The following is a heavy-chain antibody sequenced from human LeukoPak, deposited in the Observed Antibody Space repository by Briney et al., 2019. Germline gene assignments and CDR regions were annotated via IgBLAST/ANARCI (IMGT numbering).Heavy chain of an antibody. Sequence: GGSLRLSCTTSGFTFTNFAFHWVRQAPGKGLEYVSSISSNGATTYYANSVKGRFTISRDNSKNTVFLQMGSLRAEDVVVYYCARIRKTVAGTSDYYYYMDVWGKGTTVTVSS. CDR3: ARIRKTVAGTSDYYYYMDV. J-gene: IGHJ6*03. V-gene: IGHV3-64*01. CDR2: ISSNGATT. D-gene: IGHD6-19*01. CDR1: GFTFTNFA.